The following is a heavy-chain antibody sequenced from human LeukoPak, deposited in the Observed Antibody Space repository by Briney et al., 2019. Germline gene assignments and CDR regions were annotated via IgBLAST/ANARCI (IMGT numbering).Heavy chain of an antibody. CDR2: INHSGST. CDR3: ASTRGYSYGYRAPFDY. J-gene: IGHJ4*02. Sequence: SGTLSLTCAVYGGSFSGYYWSWIRQPPGKGLEWIGEINHSGSTNYNPSLKSRVTISVDTSKNQFSLKLSSVTAADTAVYYCASTRGYSYGYRAPFDYWGQGTLVTVSS. CDR1: GGSFSGYY. V-gene: IGHV4-34*01. D-gene: IGHD5-18*01.